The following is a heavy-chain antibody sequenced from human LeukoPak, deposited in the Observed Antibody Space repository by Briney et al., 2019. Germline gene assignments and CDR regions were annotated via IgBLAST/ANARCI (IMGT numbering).Heavy chain of an antibody. Sequence: GGSLRLSCAASGFTVSSNCMSWVRHAPGRGLEGVSVIYSGGSTYYADSVKGRFTISRDNSKNTLYLQMNSLRAEDTGVYYCAREGPDGYSTFFYYWGQGTLVTVSS. CDR2: IYSGGST. J-gene: IGHJ4*02. D-gene: IGHD5-24*01. CDR3: AREGPDGYSTFFYY. CDR1: GFTVSSNC. V-gene: IGHV3-53*01.